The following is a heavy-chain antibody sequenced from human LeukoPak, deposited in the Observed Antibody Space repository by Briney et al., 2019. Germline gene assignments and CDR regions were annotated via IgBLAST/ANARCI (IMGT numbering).Heavy chain of an antibody. CDR1: GFTFSSYG. CDR2: ISYDGSNK. J-gene: IGHJ4*02. CDR3: AKDWDDSSGYYFDY. D-gene: IGHD3-22*01. Sequence: QPGRSLRLSCAASGFTFSSYGMHWVRQAPGKGLEWVAVISYDGSNKYYADSVKGRFTISRDNSKNTLYLQMNSLRAEDTAVYYCAKDWDDSSGYYFDYWGQGTLVTVSS. V-gene: IGHV3-30*18.